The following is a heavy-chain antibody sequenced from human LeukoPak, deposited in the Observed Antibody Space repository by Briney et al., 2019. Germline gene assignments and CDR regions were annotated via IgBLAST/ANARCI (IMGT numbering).Heavy chain of an antibody. V-gene: IGHV1-18*04. CDR3: ARDGQLDNYYYYYYYMDV. D-gene: IGHD6-13*01. CDR2: ISAYSGNT. Sequence: ASVKVSCKTSGYKFIDYGVSWVRQAPGQGLEWIAWISAYSGNTNYAQKFQDRVSMTTDTSTTTGYMELRSLRSDDTAVYYCARDGQLDNYYYYYYYMDVWGKGTTVTVSS. CDR1: GYKFIDYG. J-gene: IGHJ6*03.